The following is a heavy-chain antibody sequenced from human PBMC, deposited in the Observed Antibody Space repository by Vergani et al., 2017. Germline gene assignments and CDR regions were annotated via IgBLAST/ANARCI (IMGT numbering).Heavy chain of an antibody. CDR2: INPNSGGT. CDR1: GYTFTGYY. D-gene: IGHD3-10*01. V-gene: IGHV1-2*02. Sequence: VQLVQSGAEVKKPGASVKVSCKASGYTFTGYYMHWVRQAPGQGLEWMGWINPNSGGTNYAQKFQGRVTMTRDTSIRTAYMELSRLRSDDTAVYYCARRYMVRGVIHNWFDPWGQGTLVIVSS. CDR3: ARRYMVRGVIHNWFDP. J-gene: IGHJ5*02.